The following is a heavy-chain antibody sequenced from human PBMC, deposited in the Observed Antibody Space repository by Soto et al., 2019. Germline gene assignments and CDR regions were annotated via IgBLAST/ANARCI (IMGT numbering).Heavy chain of an antibody. J-gene: IGHJ6*02. Sequence: GGSLRLSCAASGFTFSSYAMHWVRQAPGKGLEWVAVISYDGSNKYYADSVKGRFTISRDNSKNTLYLQMNSLRAEDTAVYYCARAMXGHDYGDYASYYYGVDVWGQGTTVTVSS. V-gene: IGHV3-30-3*01. CDR2: ISYDGSNK. CDR3: ARAMXGHDYGDYASYYYGVDV. CDR1: GFTFSSYA. D-gene: IGHD4-17*01.